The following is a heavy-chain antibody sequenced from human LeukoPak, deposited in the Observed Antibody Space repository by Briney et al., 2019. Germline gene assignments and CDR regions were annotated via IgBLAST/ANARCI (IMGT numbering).Heavy chain of an antibody. V-gene: IGHV3-23*01. CDR3: AKGTGRGIAVAGRGYYFDY. J-gene: IGHJ4*02. Sequence: GGSLRLSFAASGFTFSSYAMSWGRRAPGKGLGWVSAISGSGGSTYYSDSVKGRFTISRDNSKNTLYLQMNSLRAEDTAVYYCAKGTGRGIAVAGRGYYFDYWGQGTLVTVSS. CDR2: ISGSGGST. CDR1: GFTFSSYA. D-gene: IGHD6-19*01.